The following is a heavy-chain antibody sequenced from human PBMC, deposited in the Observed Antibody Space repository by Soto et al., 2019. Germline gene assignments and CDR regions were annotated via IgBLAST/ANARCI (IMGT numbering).Heavy chain of an antibody. CDR1: GGTFSSYT. CDR2: IIPILGIA. J-gene: IGHJ6*03. V-gene: IGHV1-69*02. Sequence: SVKVSCKASGGTFSSYTISWVRQAPGQGLEWMGRIIPILGIANYAQKFQGRVTITADKSTSTAYMELSSLRSEDTAVYYCARVHGDYYYYMDVWGKGTTVTV. CDR3: ARVHGDYYYYMDV. D-gene: IGHD4-17*01.